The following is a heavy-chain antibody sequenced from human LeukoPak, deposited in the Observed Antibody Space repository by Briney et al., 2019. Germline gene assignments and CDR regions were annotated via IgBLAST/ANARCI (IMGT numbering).Heavy chain of an antibody. CDR2: ISGSSSYK. CDR3: ARGGYSSSWCNY. D-gene: IGHD6-13*01. V-gene: IGHV3-21*01. CDR1: GFTFSSYS. J-gene: IGHJ4*02. Sequence: GSLRLSCAASGFTFSSYSMNWVRQAPGKGLEWVSSISGSSSYKYYADSVKGRFTISRDNAKNSLYLQMNSLRAEDTAVYYCARGGYSSSWCNYWGQGTLVTVSS.